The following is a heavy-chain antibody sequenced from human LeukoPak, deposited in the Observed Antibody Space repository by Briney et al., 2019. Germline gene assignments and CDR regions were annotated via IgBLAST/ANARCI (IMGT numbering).Heavy chain of an antibody. Sequence: LETLSLTCTVSGGSISSYYWTWIRQPPGKGLEWIGYIFYSGSTNYNPSLKSRVTILLDTSKNQFSLRLTSVTAADTAVYFCARSSGTYSDFWGQGILVTVSS. V-gene: IGHV4-59*08. CDR3: ARSSGTYSDF. CDR1: GGSISSYY. CDR2: IFYSGST. D-gene: IGHD1-26*01. J-gene: IGHJ4*02.